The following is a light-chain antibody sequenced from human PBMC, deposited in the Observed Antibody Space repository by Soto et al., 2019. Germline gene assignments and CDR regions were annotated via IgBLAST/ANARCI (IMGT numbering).Light chain of an antibody. CDR3: QQDSSTPPT. CDR1: QSISSY. V-gene: IGKV1-39*01. Sequence: DIQMTQSPSSLSASVGDRVTITCRASQSISSYLNWYQQKPGKAPKLLIYAASSLQSGVPSRFSGRGSGTDFPLTISSLQPEDFATYYCQQDSSTPPTFGQGTKLEIK. CDR2: AAS. J-gene: IGKJ2*01.